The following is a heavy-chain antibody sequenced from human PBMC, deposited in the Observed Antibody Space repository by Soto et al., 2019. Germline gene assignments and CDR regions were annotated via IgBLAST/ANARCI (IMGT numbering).Heavy chain of an antibody. CDR1: GGSITTGGYY. D-gene: IGHD2-15*01. J-gene: IGHJ4*02. Sequence: SETLSLTCTVSGGSITTGGYYWSWIRQLTGKGLEWIGHRYYSESTYYNPSLKSRVSISLDTSKNQFSLKLSFVTAADTAMYYCARTKCSGGSCYSWSLDYWGQGTPVTVSS. V-gene: IGHV4-31*03. CDR2: RYYSEST. CDR3: ARTKCSGGSCYSWSLDY.